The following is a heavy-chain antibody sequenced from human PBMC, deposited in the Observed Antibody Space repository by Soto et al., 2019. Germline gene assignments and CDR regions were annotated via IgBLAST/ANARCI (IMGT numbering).Heavy chain of an antibody. J-gene: IGHJ6*04. CDR3: ARGENYDFCRGCAGYYGMSF. Sequence: SETLSLTCAVYGGSFSGYYWSWIRQPPGKGLEWIGEINHSGSTNYNPSLKSRVTISVDTSKNQFSLKLSSVTAADTAVYYCARGENYDFCRGCAGYYGMSFWGRGHRGAGSS. CDR1: GGSFSGYY. V-gene: IGHV4-34*01. D-gene: IGHD3-3*01. CDR2: INHSGST.